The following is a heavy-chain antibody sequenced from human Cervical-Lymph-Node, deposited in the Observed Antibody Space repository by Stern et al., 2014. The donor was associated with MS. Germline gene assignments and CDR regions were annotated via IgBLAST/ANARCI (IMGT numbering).Heavy chain of an antibody. V-gene: IGHV3-30*04. Sequence: QVQLVESGGGVVQPGRSLRLSCAASGLSLNNYALHWVRQAPGKGLEWVAVLSYDGNYNNYADSVKGRFTISRDTSKNTLYLQMNSLRPEDTAVYYCARDWTSVTSVAWGQGILVTVSA. J-gene: IGHJ5*02. CDR2: LSYDGNYN. D-gene: IGHD4-17*01. CDR3: ARDWTSVTSVA. CDR1: GLSLNNYA.